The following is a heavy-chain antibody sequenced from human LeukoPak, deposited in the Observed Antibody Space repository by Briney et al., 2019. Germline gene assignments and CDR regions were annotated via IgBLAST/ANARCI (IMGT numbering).Heavy chain of an antibody. CDR3: AHLYQLASFDY. CDR1: GFSLSTSGVG. Sequence: SGPTRVNPTQTLTLTCTFSGFSLSTSGVGVGWIRQPPGKALEWLALIYWDDDKRYSPSLKSRLTITKDTSKNQVVLTMTNVDPVDTATYYCAHLYQLASFDYWGQGTLVTVSS. V-gene: IGHV2-5*02. J-gene: IGHJ4*02. CDR2: IYWDDDK. D-gene: IGHD2-2*01.